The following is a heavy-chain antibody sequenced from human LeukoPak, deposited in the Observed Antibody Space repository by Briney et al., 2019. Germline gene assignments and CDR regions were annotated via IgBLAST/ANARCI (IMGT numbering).Heavy chain of an antibody. Sequence: PSETLSLTCTVSGGSISSYYWSWIRQPAGKWMEWIGRIYTSGSTNYNPSLKSRVTMSVDTSKNQFSLKLSSVTAADTAVYYCARDSPAMTSPYYYYGMDVWGQGTTVTVSS. V-gene: IGHV4-4*07. CDR3: ARDSPAMTSPYYYYGMDV. D-gene: IGHD2-2*01. J-gene: IGHJ6*02. CDR2: IYTSGST. CDR1: GGSISSYY.